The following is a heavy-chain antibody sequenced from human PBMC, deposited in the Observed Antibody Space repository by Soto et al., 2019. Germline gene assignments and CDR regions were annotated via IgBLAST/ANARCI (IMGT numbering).Heavy chain of an antibody. CDR2: IYFRGTT. CDR1: GGSISSRGYY. D-gene: IGHD3-22*01. V-gene: IGHV4-61*08. J-gene: IGHJ4*02. CDR3: ARMNYYVTCGYTVDY. Sequence: SETLSLTCTVSGGSISSRGYYWSWIRQPPGKGLEWIGYIYFRGTTNYNPSLQSRVTMSAATSKNQFSLKLNSVTAAYTAVYYCARMNYYVTCGYTVDYWGQGMMVTVS.